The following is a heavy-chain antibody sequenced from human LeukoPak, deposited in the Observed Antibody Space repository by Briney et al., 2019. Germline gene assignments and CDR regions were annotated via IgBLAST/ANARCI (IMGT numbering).Heavy chain of an antibody. D-gene: IGHD3-22*01. Sequence: ASVKVSCKASGYTFTSYDINWVRQATGQGLEWMGWMNPNSGNTGYAQKFQGRVTMTRNTSISTAYMELSSLRSEDTAMYYCARGDEGVSSGTYYYEVSWFDPWGQGTLVTVSS. CDR2: MNPNSGNT. CDR1: GYTFTSYD. J-gene: IGHJ5*02. CDR3: ARGDEGVSSGTYYYEVSWFDP. V-gene: IGHV1-8*01.